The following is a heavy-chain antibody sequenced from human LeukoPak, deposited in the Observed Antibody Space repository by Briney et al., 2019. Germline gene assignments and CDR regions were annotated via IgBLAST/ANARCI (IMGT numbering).Heavy chain of an antibody. CDR2: IYYSGST. CDR1: GGSISSYY. V-gene: IGHV4-59*01. Sequence: SETLSLNCTVSGGSISSYYWSWIRQPPGKGLEWIGYIYYSGSTNYNPSLKSRVTISVDTSKNQFSLKPSSVTAADTAVYYCARGSGSSYYFDYWGQGTLVTVSS. CDR3: ARGSGSSYYFDY. J-gene: IGHJ4*02. D-gene: IGHD3-10*01.